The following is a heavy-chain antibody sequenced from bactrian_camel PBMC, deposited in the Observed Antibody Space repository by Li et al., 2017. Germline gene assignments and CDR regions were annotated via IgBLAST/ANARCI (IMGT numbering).Heavy chain of an antibody. V-gene: IGHV3S54*01. Sequence: HVQLVESGGGSVQAGGSLRLSCVFSEWKYKHSDMYCMAWFREGPGKEREGVAAIYTAGGSTFYDASVRGRFTISRDSANNTLYLQMNNLKPEDTAMYYCAANLAIKTLEPLERNEYNDWGQGTQVTVS. CDR3: AANLAIKTLEPLERNEYND. CDR1: EWKYKHSDMYC. CDR2: IYTAGGST. J-gene: IGHJ4*01. D-gene: IGHD1*01.